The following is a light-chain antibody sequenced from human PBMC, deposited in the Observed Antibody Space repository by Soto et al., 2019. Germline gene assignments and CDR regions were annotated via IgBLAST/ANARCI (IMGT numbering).Light chain of an antibody. CDR1: SSDVGGYNY. V-gene: IGLV2-14*01. CDR3: SSYTSSSTYV. J-gene: IGLJ2*01. CDR2: EVS. Sequence: QSVLTQPASVSGSPGQSITISCTGTSSDVGGYNYVSWYQQHPGKAPKLMIYEVSNRPSGVSNRFSGSKSGNTASLTISGLQAEDEGDYYCSSYTSSSTYVFGGGTKLTVL.